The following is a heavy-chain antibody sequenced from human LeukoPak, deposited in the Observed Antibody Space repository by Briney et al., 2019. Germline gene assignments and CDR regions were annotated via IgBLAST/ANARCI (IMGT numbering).Heavy chain of an antibody. CDR2: INSDGSST. Sequence: PGGSLRFSCAASGFTFSSYWMHWVRQAPGKGLVGVSRINSDGSSTSYADSVKGRFTISRDNAKNTLYLQMNSLRAEDTAVYYCARGVGATEYFQHWGQGTLVTASS. CDR3: ARGVGATEYFQH. J-gene: IGHJ1*01. CDR1: GFTFSSYW. V-gene: IGHV3-74*01. D-gene: IGHD1-26*01.